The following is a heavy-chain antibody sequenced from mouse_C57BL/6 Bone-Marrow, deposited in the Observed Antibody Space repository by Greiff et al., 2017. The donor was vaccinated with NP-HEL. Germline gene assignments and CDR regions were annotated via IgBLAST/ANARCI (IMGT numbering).Heavy chain of an antibody. CDR3: ARPTVASYYFDY. V-gene: IGHV5-17*01. CDR2: ISSGSSTI. J-gene: IGHJ2*01. CDR1: GFTFSDYG. Sequence: EVKLMESGGGLVKPGGSLKLSCAASGFTFSDYGMHWVRQAPEKGLEWVAYISSGSSTIYYADTVKGRFTISRDNAKNTLFLQMTSLRSEDTAMYYCARPTVASYYFDYWGPGTTLTVSS. D-gene: IGHD1-1*01.